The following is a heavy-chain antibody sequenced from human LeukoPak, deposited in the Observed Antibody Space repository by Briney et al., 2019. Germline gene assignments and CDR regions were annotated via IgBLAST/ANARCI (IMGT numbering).Heavy chain of an antibody. D-gene: IGHD6-13*01. V-gene: IGHV4-34*01. CDR1: GGSFSGYY. CDR3: ARGPKYSSSWQTFWGIAFDI. CDR2: INHSGST. Sequence: PSETLSLICAIYGGSFSGYYWSWIRQPPGKGLEWIGEINHSGSTNYNPSLKSRVTISVDTSKNQFSLKLSSVTAADTAVYYCARGPKYSSSWQTFWGIAFDIWGQGTMVTVSS. J-gene: IGHJ3*02.